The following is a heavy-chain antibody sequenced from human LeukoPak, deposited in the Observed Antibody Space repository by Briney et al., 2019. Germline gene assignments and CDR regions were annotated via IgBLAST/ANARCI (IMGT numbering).Heavy chain of an antibody. CDR3: TRMTTGHDY. V-gene: IGHV4-34*01. CDR1: GVSFDDYY. D-gene: IGHD4-17*01. Sequence: SETLSLTCGVSGVSFDDYYWSWVRQTPGKGLEWLGEINHSGYTNDSPSLKSRVTLSIDTSWKQFSLNPRSVTVADAGIYYCTRMTTGHDYWGQGTLVTVSS. CDR2: INHSGYT. J-gene: IGHJ4*02.